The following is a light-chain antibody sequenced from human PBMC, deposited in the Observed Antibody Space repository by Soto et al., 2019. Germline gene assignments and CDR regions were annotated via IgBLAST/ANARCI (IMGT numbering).Light chain of an antibody. CDR2: DAS. CDR1: QSVSTY. Sequence: EIVLTQSPATLSLSPGERATLSCRASQSVSTYLAWYQQKPGQAPRLLIHDASNRATGIPARFSGSGSGTDFTLTISSLEPEDFAVYYCQQRSNWPLGITFGPGTKVDIK. J-gene: IGKJ3*01. CDR3: QQRSNWPLGIT. V-gene: IGKV3-11*01.